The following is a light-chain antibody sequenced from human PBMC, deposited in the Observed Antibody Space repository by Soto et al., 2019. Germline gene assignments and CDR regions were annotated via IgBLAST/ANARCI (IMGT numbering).Light chain of an antibody. Sequence: DIQMTQSPSTLSASVGDRVTITCRASQTIGSWLVWFHHKPEKAPKVLMYRASILESGVPSRFSGSGSGTEFSLTISSLQPDDFATYYCQQYNSYPWTFGQGTKVDIK. J-gene: IGKJ1*01. CDR3: QQYNSYPWT. CDR2: RAS. V-gene: IGKV1-5*03. CDR1: QTIGSW.